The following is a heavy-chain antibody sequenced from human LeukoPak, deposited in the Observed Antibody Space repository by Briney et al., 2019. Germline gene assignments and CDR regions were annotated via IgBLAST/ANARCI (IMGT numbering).Heavy chain of an antibody. CDR3: ARTDYGDYKLDY. J-gene: IGHJ4*02. Sequence: ASVKVSXKASGYTFTSYDINWVRQATGQGLEWMGWMHPNSGNTGYAQKFHGRVTMTRNTSISTAYMELSSLRAEDTAVYYCARTDYGDYKLDYWGQGTLVTVSS. V-gene: IGHV1-8*01. CDR1: GYTFTSYD. D-gene: IGHD4-17*01. CDR2: MHPNSGNT.